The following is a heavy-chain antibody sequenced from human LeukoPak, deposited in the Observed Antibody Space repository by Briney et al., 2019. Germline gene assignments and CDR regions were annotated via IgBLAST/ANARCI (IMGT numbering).Heavy chain of an antibody. J-gene: IGHJ4*02. CDR1: GGSFSGYY. CDR3: ATGREDFDY. CDR2: INHSGST. D-gene: IGHD1-26*01. Sequence: KPSETLSLTCAVYGGSFSGYYWSWIRQPPGKGLEWTGEINHSGSTNYNPSLKSRVTISVDTSKNQFSLKLSSVTAADTAVYYCATGREDFDYWGQGALVTVSS. V-gene: IGHV4-34*01.